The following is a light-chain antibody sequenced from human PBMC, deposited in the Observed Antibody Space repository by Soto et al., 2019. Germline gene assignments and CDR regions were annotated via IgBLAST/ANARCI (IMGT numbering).Light chain of an antibody. Sequence: EIVVTQSPCTLSLSAGERATLSCRASQSISGDYIAWYQQKSGQAPRLLIYAASTRATGVPARFSGSGSGTEFTLTISSLQPDDFATYYCKQYHSYSITFAQGTQLEIK. J-gene: IGKJ5*01. CDR2: AAS. V-gene: IGKV3D-15*01. CDR1: QSISGD. CDR3: KQYHSYSIT.